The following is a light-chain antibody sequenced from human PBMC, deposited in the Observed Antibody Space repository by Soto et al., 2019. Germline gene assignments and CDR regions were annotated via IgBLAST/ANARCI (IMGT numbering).Light chain of an antibody. J-gene: IGLJ1*01. CDR1: SSDVGSYNL. Sequence: QSDLTKAASVSGSPGQSSTISCTGTSSDVGSYNLVSWYQQHPGKAPKLMIYEVSKRPSGVSNRFSGSKSGNTASLTISGLQAEDEADYYCCSYAGSSTFVFGTGTKVTVL. V-gene: IGLV2-23*02. CDR2: EVS. CDR3: CSYAGSSTFV.